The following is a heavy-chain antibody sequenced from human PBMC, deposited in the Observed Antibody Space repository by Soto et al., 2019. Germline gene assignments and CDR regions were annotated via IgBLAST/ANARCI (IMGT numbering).Heavy chain of an antibody. D-gene: IGHD3-16*01. V-gene: IGHV4-59*12. Sequence: PSEPLSRTCTASGGSISSYYWSWIRHPPGKGLEWIGYIYYSGSTNYNPSLKSRITVTPDTSKNQFSLHLNSVTPEDTAVYYCAREFPYYVSSDSYLDYWGQGALVTVSS. CDR3: AREFPYYVSSDSYLDY. CDR2: IYYSGST. CDR1: GGSISSYY. J-gene: IGHJ4*02.